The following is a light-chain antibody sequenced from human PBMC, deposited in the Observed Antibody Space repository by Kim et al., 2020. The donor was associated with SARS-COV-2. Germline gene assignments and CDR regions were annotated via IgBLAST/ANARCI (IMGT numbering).Light chain of an antibody. CDR1: GSNIGSKT. CDR2: SNN. Sequence: QSVLTQPPSASGTPGQRVTISCSGSGSNIGSKTVNWYQQLTGTAPKLLFYSNNQRPSGVPDRFSVSKSGTSASLAISGLQSEDEADYYCVAWDDSLNGWLFGGGTQLTVL. CDR3: VAWDDSLNGWL. V-gene: IGLV1-44*01. J-gene: IGLJ3*02.